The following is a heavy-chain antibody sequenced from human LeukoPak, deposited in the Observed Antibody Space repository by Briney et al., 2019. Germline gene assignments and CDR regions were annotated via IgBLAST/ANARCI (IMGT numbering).Heavy chain of an antibody. CDR3: ARIPFNFYAMDV. D-gene: IGHD5-24*01. V-gene: IGHV4-4*02. CDR2: IYQSGST. Sequence: SETLSLTCAVSGGSISSSNWWSWVRQPPGRGLEWIGEIYQSGSTNYNPSLKSRVTISVDKSKNQFSLTLNSVTAADTAVYYCARIPFNFYAMDVWGQGTTVTVSS. CDR1: GGSISSSNW. J-gene: IGHJ6*02.